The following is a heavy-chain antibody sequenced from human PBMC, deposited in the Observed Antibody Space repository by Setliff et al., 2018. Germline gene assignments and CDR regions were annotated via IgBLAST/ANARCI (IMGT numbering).Heavy chain of an antibody. CDR1: GYTFTSYG. Sequence: ASVKVSCKASGYTFTSYGISWVRQAPGQGLEWMGWISAYNGNTNYAQKLQGRVTMTTDTSTSTAYMELRSLRSDDTAVYYCARDRGYNFWSGYFVKDYFDYWGQGALVTVSS. D-gene: IGHD3-3*01. J-gene: IGHJ4*02. CDR2: ISAYNGNT. V-gene: IGHV1-18*01. CDR3: ARDRGYNFWSGYFVKDYFDY.